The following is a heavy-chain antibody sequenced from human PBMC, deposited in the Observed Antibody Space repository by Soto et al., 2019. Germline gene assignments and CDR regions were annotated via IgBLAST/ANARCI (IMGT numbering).Heavy chain of an antibody. J-gene: IGHJ4*02. Sequence: QITLKESGPPLVKPTQTLTLTCSFSGFSLTTSGVGVGWIRQPPGKALEWLALIYWDDDKRYSPSLKSRLTIRKNTSKTQVVLTMTNLDPVDTATYYCAHSNVPYLFDSWGQGTLVMVSS. CDR2: IYWDDDK. CDR1: GFSLTTSGVG. D-gene: IGHD3-10*02. V-gene: IGHV2-5*02. CDR3: AHSNVPYLFDS.